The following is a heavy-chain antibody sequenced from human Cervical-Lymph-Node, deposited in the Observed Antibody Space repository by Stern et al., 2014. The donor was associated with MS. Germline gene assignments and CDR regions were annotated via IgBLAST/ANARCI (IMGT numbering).Heavy chain of an antibody. J-gene: IGHJ2*01. CDR3: ARATLGGLDWYFDL. CDR2: INYSGRT. Sequence: QEQLQESGPGLVKPSQTLSLTCTVSGDSISSGGYYWSWIRQHPGKGLVWFGYINYSGRTYYKPSLKSRVTISVDTSKNTFSLKLTSVTAADTAVYYCARATLGGLDWYFDLWGRGTLVTASS. D-gene: IGHD3-16*01. V-gene: IGHV4-31*03. CDR1: GDSISSGGYY.